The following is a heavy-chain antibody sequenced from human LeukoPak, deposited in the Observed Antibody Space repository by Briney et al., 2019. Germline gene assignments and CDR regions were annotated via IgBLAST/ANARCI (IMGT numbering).Heavy chain of an antibody. CDR3: ARGVHDFWSGFYFVY. D-gene: IGHD3-3*01. Sequence: TGGSLRLSCAASGFTFSSYAMSWVRQAPGKGLEWVSAISGSGGSTYYADSVKGRFTISRDKSKNTLFLQMNSLRAEDTAVYYCARGVHDFWSGFYFVYWGQGTLVTVSS. CDR1: GFTFSSYA. J-gene: IGHJ4*02. V-gene: IGHV3-23*01. CDR2: ISGSGGST.